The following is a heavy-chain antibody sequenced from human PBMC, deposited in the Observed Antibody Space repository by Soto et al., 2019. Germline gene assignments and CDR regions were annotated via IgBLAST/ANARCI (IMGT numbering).Heavy chain of an antibody. CDR3: ARDQGIPYCGGDCYSDWYFDL. CDR2: LNPGNGNT. V-gene: IGHV1-3*01. CDR1: GYTFTNYA. J-gene: IGHJ2*01. D-gene: IGHD2-21*01. Sequence: GASVKVSCKSSGYTFTNYAIHWVRQAPGQRLEWMGWLNPGNGNTKYPQKFQGRVTITRDTSASTAYMFLSSLRSEDTAVYYCARDQGIPYCGGDCYSDWYFDLWGRGTLVTVSS.